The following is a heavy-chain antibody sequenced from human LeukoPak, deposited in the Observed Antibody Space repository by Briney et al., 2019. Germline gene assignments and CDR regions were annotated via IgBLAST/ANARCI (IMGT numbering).Heavy chain of an antibody. J-gene: IGHJ6*03. D-gene: IGHD3-10*01. CDR1: GGSVSSGSYY. CDR2: IFTSGST. V-gene: IGHV4-61*02. CDR3: AREGKITMVRGVIRYYYMDV. Sequence: SETLSLTCTVSGGSVSSGSYYWSWIRQPAGKGLEWIGRIFTSGSTKYNPSLKSRVTISVDTSKNQFSLKLSSVTAADTAVYYCAREGKITMVRGVIRYYYMDVWGKGTTVTISS.